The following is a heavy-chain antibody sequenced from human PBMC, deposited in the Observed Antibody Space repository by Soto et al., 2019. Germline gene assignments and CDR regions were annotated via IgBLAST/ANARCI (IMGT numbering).Heavy chain of an antibody. V-gene: IGHV4-39*01. D-gene: IGHD2-15*01. CDR1: GGSICSSSYY. CDR2: IYYSGST. J-gene: IGHJ4*02. CDR3: ARHTPAISISDH. Sequence: QLQLQESGPGLEKPSETLSLTCTVSGGSICSSSYYWGWIRQPPGKGLEWIGSIYYSGSTYYNPSLKSRVTISVDTSKNQFSLKLSSVTAADTAVYYCARHTPAISISDHWGQGTLVTVSS.